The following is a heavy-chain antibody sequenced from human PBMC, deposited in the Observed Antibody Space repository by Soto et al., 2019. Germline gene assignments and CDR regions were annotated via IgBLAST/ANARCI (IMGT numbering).Heavy chain of an antibody. J-gene: IGHJ6*02. CDR2: ISYDGSNK. D-gene: IGHD5-12*01. CDR1: GFTFSSYA. CDR3: ARVVHIVADMDV. Sequence: GGSLRLSCAASGFTFSSYAMHWVRQAPGKGLEWVAVISYDGSNKYYADSVKGRFTISRDNSKNTLYLQMNSLRAEDTAVYYCARVVHIVADMDVWGQGTTVTVSS. V-gene: IGHV3-30-3*01.